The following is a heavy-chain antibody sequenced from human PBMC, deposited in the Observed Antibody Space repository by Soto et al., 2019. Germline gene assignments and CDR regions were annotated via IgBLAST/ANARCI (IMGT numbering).Heavy chain of an antibody. D-gene: IGHD2-15*01. CDR1: GYAFTNST. Sequence: ASVKVSCKTSGYAFTNSTIHWVRQAPGQSLEWMGWINGGTGHTRYSQKFQARVTTTKDSSASSAYMELSSLRSEDTAVYYCARVLTPNWFDPWGQGTLVTVSS. CDR2: INGGTGHT. V-gene: IGHV1-3*01. CDR3: ARVLTPNWFDP. J-gene: IGHJ5*02.